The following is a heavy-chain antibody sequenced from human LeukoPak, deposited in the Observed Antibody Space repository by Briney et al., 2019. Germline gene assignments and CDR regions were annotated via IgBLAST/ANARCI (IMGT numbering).Heavy chain of an antibody. CDR2: IYHSGST. CDR3: ARRPAAVAAKGAFDI. J-gene: IGHJ3*02. D-gene: IGHD6-19*01. Sequence: SETLSLTCAVSGYSISSGYYWGWIRQPPGKGLEWIGSIYHSGSTYYNPSLKSRVTISVDKSKNQFSLKLSSVTAADTAVYYCARRPAAVAAKGAFDIWGQGTMVTVSS. CDR1: GYSISSGYY. V-gene: IGHV4-38-2*01.